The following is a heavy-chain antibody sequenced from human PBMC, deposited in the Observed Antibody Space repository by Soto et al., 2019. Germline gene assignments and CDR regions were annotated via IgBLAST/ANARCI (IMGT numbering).Heavy chain of an antibody. J-gene: IGHJ6*02. CDR1: CGSVSSGGYS. D-gene: IGHD4-17*01. CDR3: ARAHYGDYGYGMDV. Sequence: ASETLSLTCAVSCGSVSSGGYSWSWIRQPPGKGLEWIGYIFHSGSPYYNPSPKSRVTISVDRSKNQFSLKLSSVTAADTAVYYCARAHYGDYGYGMDVWGQGTTVTVSS. V-gene: IGHV4-30-2*01. CDR2: IFHSGSP.